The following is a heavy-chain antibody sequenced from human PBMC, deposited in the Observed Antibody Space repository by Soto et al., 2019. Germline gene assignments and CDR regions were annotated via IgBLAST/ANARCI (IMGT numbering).Heavy chain of an antibody. Sequence: SETLSLTCAVFGGSVNSGNYYWSWIRQPPGKGLEWIGEMSHSGGTHFNPSLKSRVTISVDTSKNQFSLKLSSVTAADTAVYYCASRTRYSYGYYYYGMDVWGQGTTVTVSS. CDR3: ASRTRYSYGYYYYGMDV. CDR2: MSHSGGT. J-gene: IGHJ6*02. D-gene: IGHD5-18*01. CDR1: GGSVNSGNYY. V-gene: IGHV4-61*01.